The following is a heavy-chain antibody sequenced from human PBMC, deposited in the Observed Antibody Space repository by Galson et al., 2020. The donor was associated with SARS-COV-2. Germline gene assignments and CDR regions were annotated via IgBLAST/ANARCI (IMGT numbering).Heavy chain of an antibody. CDR3: ARDPSITIFDCYMDG. J-gene: IGHJ6*03. V-gene: IGHV3-30*04. CDR2: ISYDGSNK. D-gene: IGHD3-3*01. CDR1: GFTFSSYA. Sequence: QLGESLKISCAASGFTFSSYAMHWVRQAPGKGLEWVAVISYDGSNKYYADSVKRRFTISRDNSKNTLYLQMNSLIAEDTAVYYCARDPSITIFDCYMDGWGKGTTVTVSS.